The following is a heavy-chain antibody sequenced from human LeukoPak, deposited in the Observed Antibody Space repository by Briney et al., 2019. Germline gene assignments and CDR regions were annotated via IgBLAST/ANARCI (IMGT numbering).Heavy chain of an antibody. CDR1: GGTFSSYA. D-gene: IGHD3-10*01. V-gene: IGHV1-69*04. Sequence: SVKVSCKASGGTFSSYAISWVRQAPGQGLEWMGRIIPILGIANYAQKFQGRVTITADKSTSTAYMELSSLRSEDTAVYYCARDRLGDYGSGSPLGYGMDVWGQGTTVTVSS. CDR3: ARDRLGDYGSGSPLGYGMDV. J-gene: IGHJ6*02. CDR2: IIPILGIA.